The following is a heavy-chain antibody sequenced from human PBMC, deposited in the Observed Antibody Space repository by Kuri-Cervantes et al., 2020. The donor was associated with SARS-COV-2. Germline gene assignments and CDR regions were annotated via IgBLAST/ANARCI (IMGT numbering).Heavy chain of an antibody. CDR2: ISSSSSTI. D-gene: IGHD5-12*01. J-gene: IGHJ4*02. CDR1: GFIFSRYS. CDR3: VRVGAYSGYDFDS. Sequence: GESLKISCAASGFIFSRYSMNWVRQAPGKGLEGVSYISSSSSTIYYIDSVKGRFTISRDNAKNSLYLQMNSLRAEDTAVYYCVRVGAYSGYDFDSWGQGTLVTVSS. V-gene: IGHV3-48*01.